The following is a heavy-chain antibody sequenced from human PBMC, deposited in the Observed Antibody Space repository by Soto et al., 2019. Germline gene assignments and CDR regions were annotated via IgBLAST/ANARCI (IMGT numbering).Heavy chain of an antibody. Sequence: QVQLVQSGGGVVQPGRSLRLSCAASGFNFNTYFMHWVRQAPGKGLEWVAMIFPNGRDKEYADSVKGRFTISRDNSNHGMYLQMDRLRPEDTAVYYCAREDEHGSNCDLAYGGQGAVVTVSS. CDR2: IFPNGRDK. V-gene: IGHV3-30*13. D-gene: IGHD1-26*01. J-gene: IGHJ4*02. CDR1: GFNFNTYF. CDR3: AREDEHGSNCDLAY.